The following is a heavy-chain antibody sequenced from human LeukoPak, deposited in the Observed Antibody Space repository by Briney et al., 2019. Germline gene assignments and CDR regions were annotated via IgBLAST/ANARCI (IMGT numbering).Heavy chain of an antibody. CDR2: IYSGGST. J-gene: IGHJ4*02. D-gene: IGHD1-26*01. V-gene: IGHV3-53*04. Sequence: GGSLRLSCAASGFTVSSNYMSWVRQAPGKGLEWVSVIYSGGSTYYADSVEGRFTIFRHNSKNTLYLQMNSLRAEDTAVYYCARGVGSYYVPPLDYWGQGTLVTVSS. CDR1: GFTVSSNY. CDR3: ARGVGSYYVPPLDY.